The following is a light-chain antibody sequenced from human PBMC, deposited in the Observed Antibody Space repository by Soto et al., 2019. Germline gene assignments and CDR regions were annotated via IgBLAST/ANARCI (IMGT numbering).Light chain of an antibody. Sequence: EIVLTQSPGTLSLSPGERATLSCTASQSVTSNYLAWYQQKPGQAPRLLIYGASTRAASVPDRFSGSGSGPDFTLTNTRLEPEDFAVYYFQQYGRSPLLYTFGQGTKLGVK. CDR2: GAS. V-gene: IGKV3-20*01. CDR3: QQYGRSPLLYT. J-gene: IGKJ2*01. CDR1: QSVTSNY.